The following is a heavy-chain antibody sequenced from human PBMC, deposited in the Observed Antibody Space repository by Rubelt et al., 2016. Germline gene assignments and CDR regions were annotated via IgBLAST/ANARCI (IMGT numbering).Heavy chain of an antibody. CDR1: GGSFSGYD. Sequence: QVQLQQWGAGLLKPSETLSLTCAVYGGSFSGYDWSWIRQPPGKGLEWIGEINHSGSTNYNPSLKSRVTISVDTSKNQFSLKLSSVTAADTAVYYCARGLYSSRDFDLWGRGTLVTVSS. J-gene: IGHJ2*01. D-gene: IGHD3-22*01. V-gene: IGHV4-34*01. CDR3: ARGLYSSRDFDL. CDR2: INHSGST.